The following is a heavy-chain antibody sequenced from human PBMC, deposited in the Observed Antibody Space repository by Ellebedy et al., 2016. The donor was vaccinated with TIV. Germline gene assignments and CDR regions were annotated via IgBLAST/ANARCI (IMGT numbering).Heavy chain of an antibody. D-gene: IGHD2-2*01. CDR2: ISYDGTYK. CDR1: GFTFSNYG. J-gene: IGHJ6*02. CDR3: ARDRFDCSSISCYQYYYYGMDV. Sequence: PGGSLRLSCAASGFTFSNYGMHWVRQAPGKGLEWVAVISYDGTYKYYADSVKGRFTISRDNSKNTLYLQMNSLRAEDTAVYYCARDRFDCSSISCYQYYYYGMDVWGQGTTVTVSS. V-gene: IGHV3-30*03.